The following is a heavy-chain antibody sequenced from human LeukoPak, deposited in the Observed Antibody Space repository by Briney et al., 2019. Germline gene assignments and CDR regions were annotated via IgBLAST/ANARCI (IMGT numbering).Heavy chain of an antibody. D-gene: IGHD3-22*01. CDR3: ARHSQYYYDSSGYLDY. CDR1: GFTFSSYA. J-gene: IGHJ4*02. CDR2: ISGSGGST. V-gene: IGHV3-23*01. Sequence: GGSLRLSCAASGFTFSSYAMSRVRQAPGKGLEWVSAISGSGGSTYYADSVKGRFTISRDNSKNTLYLQMNSLRAEDTAVYYCARHSQYYYDSSGYLDYWGQGTLVTVSS.